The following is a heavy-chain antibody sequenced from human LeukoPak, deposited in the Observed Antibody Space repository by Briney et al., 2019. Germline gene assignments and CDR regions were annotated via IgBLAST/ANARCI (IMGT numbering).Heavy chain of an antibody. CDR1: GGSISSYY. CDR2: IYYSGST. Sequence: SETLSLTCTVSGGSISSYYWSWIRQPPGKGLEWIGYIYYSGSTNYNPSLKSRVTISVDTSKNQFSLKLSSVTAADTAVYYCARGGRTMVRGEDFDYWGQGTLVTVSS. J-gene: IGHJ4*02. CDR3: ARGGRTMVRGEDFDY. V-gene: IGHV4-59*01. D-gene: IGHD3-10*01.